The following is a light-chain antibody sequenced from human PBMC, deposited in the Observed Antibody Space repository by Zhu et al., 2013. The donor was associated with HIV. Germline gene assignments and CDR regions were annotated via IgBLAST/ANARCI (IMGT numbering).Light chain of an antibody. CDR1: NSDVGNYNL. V-gene: IGLV2-14*02. Sequence: QSALTQPASLSESPGRSITISCTGSNSDVGNYNLVSWYQQHPGKAPKLMIYEGTKRPSGVSNRFSGSKYGDTASLTISGLQAEDEADYYCCSYTTSSTIFGGGTKLTVL. CDR2: EGT. J-gene: IGLJ2*01. CDR3: CSYTTSSTI.